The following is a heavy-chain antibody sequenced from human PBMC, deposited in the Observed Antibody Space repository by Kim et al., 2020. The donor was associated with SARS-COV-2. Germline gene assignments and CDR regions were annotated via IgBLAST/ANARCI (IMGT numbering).Heavy chain of an antibody. CDR2: ISAYNGNT. J-gene: IGHJ5*02. Sequence: ASVKVSCKASGYTFTSYGISWVRQAPGQGLEWMGWISAYNGNTNYAQKLQGRVTMTTDTSTSTAYMELRSLRSDDTAVYYCARDPPYYDFWSGYGGKPIDTDWFDPWGQGTLVTVSS. V-gene: IGHV1-18*01. D-gene: IGHD3-3*01. CDR1: GYTFTSYG. CDR3: ARDPPYYDFWSGYGGKPIDTDWFDP.